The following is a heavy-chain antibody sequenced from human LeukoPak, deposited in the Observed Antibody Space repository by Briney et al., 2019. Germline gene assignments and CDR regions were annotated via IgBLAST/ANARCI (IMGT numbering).Heavy chain of an antibody. CDR1: GGSISSSSYY. CDR2: IYYSGST. J-gene: IGHJ4*02. Sequence: RTSETVSLTCTVSGGSISSSSYYWGWIRQPPGKGLEWIGSIYYSGSTYYNPSLKSRVTISVDTSKNQFSLKLSSVTAADTAVYYCALTLYCTNGECYTRGADYWGQGALVTVSS. V-gene: IGHV4-39*01. CDR3: ALTLYCTNGECYTRGADY. D-gene: IGHD2-8*01.